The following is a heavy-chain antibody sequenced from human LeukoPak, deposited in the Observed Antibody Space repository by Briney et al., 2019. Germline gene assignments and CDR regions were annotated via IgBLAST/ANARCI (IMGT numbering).Heavy chain of an antibody. V-gene: IGHV1-2*02. J-gene: IGHJ3*02. D-gene: IGHD6-13*01. CDR3: ANIDLNSSSWLLKDDAFDI. CDR2: INPNSGGT. Sequence: GASVKVSCKASGYTFTSYYMHWVRQAPGQGLEWMGWINPNSGGTNYAQKFQGRVTMTRDTSISTAYMELSRLRSDDTAVYYCANIDLNSSSWLLKDDAFDIWGQGTMVTVSS. CDR1: GYTFTSYY.